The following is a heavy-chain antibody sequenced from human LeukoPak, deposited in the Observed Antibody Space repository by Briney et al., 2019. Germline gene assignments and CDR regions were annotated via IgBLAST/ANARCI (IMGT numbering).Heavy chain of an antibody. CDR1: GFTFSSYG. D-gene: IGHD1-1*01. V-gene: IGHV3-30*03. CDR2: ISYDGSDR. CDR3: AEGVSRGVDPTGLEY. J-gene: IGHJ4*02. Sequence: GGSLRLSCVASGFTFSSYGMHWVRQAPGKGPEWVAVISYDGSDRYYANFVKGRFTISRDNSKNTLFLQTNSMRPEDTAVYYCAEGVSRGVDPTGLEYWGQGTLVTVSS.